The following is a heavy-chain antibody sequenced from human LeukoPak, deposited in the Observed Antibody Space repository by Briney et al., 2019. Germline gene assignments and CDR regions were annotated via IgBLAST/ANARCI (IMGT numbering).Heavy chain of an antibody. V-gene: IGHV3-30*18. Sequence: GGSLRLSCAASGFTFSGYGMHWVRQAPGKGLEWVAVISYDGSNKYYADSVKGRFTISRDNSKKTLYLQMNSLRAEDTAVYYCAKDGGGARSYFDYWAREPWSPSPQ. CDR1: GFTFSGYG. CDR2: ISYDGSNK. J-gene: IGHJ4*02. D-gene: IGHD1-26*01. CDR3: AKDGGGARSYFDY.